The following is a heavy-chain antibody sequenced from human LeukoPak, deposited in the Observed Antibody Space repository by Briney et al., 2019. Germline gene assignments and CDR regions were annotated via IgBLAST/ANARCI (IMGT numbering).Heavy chain of an antibody. J-gene: IGHJ5*02. CDR3: ARMYYYDPAWFDP. Sequence: GGSLRLSCAASGFTFSDYYMSWIRQAPGKGLEWVSYISSSGSTIYYADSVKGRFTISRDNAKNSLYLQMNSQRAEDTAVYYCARMYYYDPAWFDPWGQGTLVTVSS. D-gene: IGHD3-22*01. V-gene: IGHV3-11*04. CDR1: GFTFSDYY. CDR2: ISSSGSTI.